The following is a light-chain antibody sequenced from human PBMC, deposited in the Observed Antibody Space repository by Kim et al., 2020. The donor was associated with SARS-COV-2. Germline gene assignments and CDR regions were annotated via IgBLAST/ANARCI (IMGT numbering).Light chain of an antibody. CDR2: PSD. V-gene: IGLV3-1*01. CDR3: QALDTNTVL. CDR1: KLGDKY. Sequence: VSPGQTASIPCSADKLGDKYACWYQQKPGQSPVLVIYPSDKRPPGIPERFSASNSGNTATLTISGTQAMDEADYYCQALDTNTVLFGGGTKVTVL. J-gene: IGLJ2*01.